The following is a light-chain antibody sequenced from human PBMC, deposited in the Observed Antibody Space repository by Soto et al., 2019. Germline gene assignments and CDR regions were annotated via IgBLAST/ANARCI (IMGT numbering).Light chain of an antibody. CDR3: QQFSSYPLT. J-gene: IGKJ4*01. Sequence: EIVMTQSPATLSVSPGERATLSCRASQSVSSNLAWYQQKPGQAPRLLIYGASTRATGIPARFSGSGSGTEFTLTISSLQSEDFAVYYCQQFSSYPLTFGGGT. CDR1: QSVSSN. CDR2: GAS. V-gene: IGKV3-15*01.